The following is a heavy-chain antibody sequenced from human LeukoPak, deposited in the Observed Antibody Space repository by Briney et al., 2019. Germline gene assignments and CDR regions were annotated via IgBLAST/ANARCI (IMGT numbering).Heavy chain of an antibody. V-gene: IGHV1-2*02. Sequence: ASVKVSRKTSGYTFTGNFMHWVRQAPGQGPEWMGWINPNNGDTNYAQKFQGRVTMTRDTSISTAYMELSRLRSDDTAVYYCARDLQTGGMIAFGGVITPGDYWGQGTLVTVSS. CDR2: INPNNGDT. D-gene: IGHD3-16*02. CDR3: ARDLQTGGMIAFGGVITPGDY. J-gene: IGHJ4*02. CDR1: GYTFTGNF.